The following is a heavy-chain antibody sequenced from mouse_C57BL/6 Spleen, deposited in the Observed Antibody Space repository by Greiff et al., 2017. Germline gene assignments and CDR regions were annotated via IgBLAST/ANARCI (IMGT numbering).Heavy chain of an antibody. CDR3: ASAVVATDYYAMDY. CDR1: GYTFTSYW. CDR2: IDPNSGGT. D-gene: IGHD1-1*01. Sequence: VQLQESGAELVKPGASVKLSCKASGYTFTSYWMHWVKQRPGRGLEWIGRIDPNSGGTKYNEKFKSKATLTVDKPSSTAYMQLSSLTSEDSAVYYGASAVVATDYYAMDYWGQGTSVTVSS. J-gene: IGHJ4*01. V-gene: IGHV1-72*01.